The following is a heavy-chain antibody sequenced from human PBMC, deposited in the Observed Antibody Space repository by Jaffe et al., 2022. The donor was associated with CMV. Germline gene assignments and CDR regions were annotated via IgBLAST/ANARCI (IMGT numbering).Heavy chain of an antibody. J-gene: IGHJ6*03. Sequence: EVQLVESGGGLVQPGRSLRLSCTASGFTFGDYAMSWVRQAPGKGLEWVGFIRSKAYGGTTEYAASVKGRFTISRDDSKSIAYLQMNSLKTEDTAVYYCTRALNVDTAMVPDYYYYYYMDVWGKGTTVTVSS. CDR3: TRALNVDTAMVPDYYYYYYMDV. CDR2: IRSKAYGGTT. V-gene: IGHV3-49*04. CDR1: GFTFGDYA. D-gene: IGHD5-18*01.